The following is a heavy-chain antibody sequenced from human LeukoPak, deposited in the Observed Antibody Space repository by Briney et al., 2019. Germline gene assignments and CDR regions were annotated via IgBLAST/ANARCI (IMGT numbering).Heavy chain of an antibody. J-gene: IGHJ6*02. CDR3: ARDNAVIYYYYGMDV. CDR1: GFTFSDYY. V-gene: IGHV3-11*01. CDR2: ISSSGSTI. D-gene: IGHD4-11*01. Sequence: GGSLRLSCAASGFTFSDYYMSWIRQAPGKGLEWVSYISSSGSTIYYADSVKGRFTISRDNARNSLYLQMNSLRAEDTAVYYCARDNAVIYYYYGMDVWGQGTTVTVSS.